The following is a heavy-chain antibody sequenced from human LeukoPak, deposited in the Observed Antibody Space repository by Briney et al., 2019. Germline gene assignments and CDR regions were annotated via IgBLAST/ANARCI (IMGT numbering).Heavy chain of an antibody. J-gene: IGHJ4*02. CDR2: INGDGSTT. D-gene: IGHD1-7*01. CDR1: GFTFSTYW. Sequence: PGGSLRLSCAASGFTFSTYWMHWVRQAPGKGLVWVSRINGDGSTTTYADSVKGRFTISRDNAKNTLYLQMNSLRAEDTAVYYCVPYNWNYALSYWGQGTLVAVSS. V-gene: IGHV3-74*01. CDR3: VPYNWNYALSY.